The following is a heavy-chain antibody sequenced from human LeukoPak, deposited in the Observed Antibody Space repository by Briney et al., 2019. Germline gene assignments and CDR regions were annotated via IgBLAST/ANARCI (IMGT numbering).Heavy chain of an antibody. J-gene: IGHJ6*03. V-gene: IGHV4-34*01. CDR1: GGSFSGYY. D-gene: IGHD2-2*01. CDR3: ARHPRRYCSSTSCPAGRYYYMDV. Sequence: PSETLSLTCAVYGGSFSGYYWSWIRQSPGKGLEWIGEINHSGSTNYNPSLKSRVTISVDTSKNQFSLKLSSVTAADTAVYYCARHPRRYCSSTSCPAGRYYYMDVWGKGTTVTVSS. CDR2: INHSGST.